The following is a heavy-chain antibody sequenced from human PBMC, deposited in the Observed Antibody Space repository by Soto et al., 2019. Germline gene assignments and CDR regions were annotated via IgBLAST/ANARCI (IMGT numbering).Heavy chain of an antibody. Sequence: ASVKVSCKASGYTFTSYYMHWVRQAPGQGLEWMGIINPSGGSTSYAQKFQGGVTMTRDTSTSTVYMELSSLRSEDTAVYYCARDGVDIVVVPAANYYYYYGMDVWGQGTTVTVS. J-gene: IGHJ6*02. CDR2: INPSGGST. D-gene: IGHD2-2*01. V-gene: IGHV1-46*01. CDR1: GYTFTSYY. CDR3: ARDGVDIVVVPAANYYYYYGMDV.